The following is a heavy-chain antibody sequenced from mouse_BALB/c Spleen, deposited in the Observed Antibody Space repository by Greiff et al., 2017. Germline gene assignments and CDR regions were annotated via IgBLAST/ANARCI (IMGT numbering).Heavy chain of an antibody. CDR3: ARPYDYDEDYFDY. CDR1: GFAFSSYD. Sequence: EVMLVESGGGLVKPGGSLKLSCAASGFAFSSYDMSWVRQTPEKRLEWVAYISSGGGSTYYPDTVKGRFTISRDNAKNTLYLQMSSLKSEDTAMYYCARPYDYDEDYFDYWGQGTTLTVSS. CDR2: ISSGGGST. J-gene: IGHJ2*01. D-gene: IGHD2-4*01. V-gene: IGHV5-12-1*01.